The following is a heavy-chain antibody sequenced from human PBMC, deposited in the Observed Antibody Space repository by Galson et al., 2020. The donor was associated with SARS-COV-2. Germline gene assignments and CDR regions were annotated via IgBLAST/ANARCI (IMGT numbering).Heavy chain of an antibody. CDR2: IYYSGST. CDR1: GGSISSSSYY. D-gene: IGHD2-15*01. Sequence: SETLSLTCTVSGGSISSSSYYWGWIRQPPGKGLEWIGSIYYSGSTYYNPSLKSRVTISVDTSKNQFSLKLSSVTAADTAVYYCARQEDTPFDYWGQGTLVTVSS. J-gene: IGHJ4*02. V-gene: IGHV4-39*01. CDR3: ARQEDTPFDY.